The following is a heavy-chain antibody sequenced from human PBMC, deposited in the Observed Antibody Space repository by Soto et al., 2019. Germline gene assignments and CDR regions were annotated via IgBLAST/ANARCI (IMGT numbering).Heavy chain of an antibody. D-gene: IGHD6-19*01. Sequence: GGSLRLSCAASGFTVSSSYMSWVRQAPGKGLEWVSLIYSDGTTYYADSVKGRFTISRDNSKNTLYLEMNNLRADDTSLYYCAKAGGSGWYLDWYFDLWGRGTLVTVSS. V-gene: IGHV3-66*01. J-gene: IGHJ2*01. CDR3: AKAGGSGWYLDWYFDL. CDR1: GFTVSSSY. CDR2: IYSDGTT.